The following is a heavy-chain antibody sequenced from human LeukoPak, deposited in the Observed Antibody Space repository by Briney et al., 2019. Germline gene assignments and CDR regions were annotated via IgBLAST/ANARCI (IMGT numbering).Heavy chain of an antibody. CDR1: GFTFSSYA. Sequence: GGSLRLSCAASGFTFSSYAMHWVRQASGKGLEWVAVISYDGSNKYYADSVKGRFTISRDNSKNTLYLQMNSLRAEDTAVYYCARAPLSDSSGWYYFDYWGXGTLVTVSS. J-gene: IGHJ4*02. CDR3: ARAPLSDSSGWYYFDY. V-gene: IGHV3-30*04. D-gene: IGHD6-19*01. CDR2: ISYDGSNK.